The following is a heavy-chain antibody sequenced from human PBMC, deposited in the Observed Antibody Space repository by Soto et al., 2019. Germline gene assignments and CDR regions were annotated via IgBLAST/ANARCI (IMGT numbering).Heavy chain of an antibody. J-gene: IGHJ1*01. CDR3: ARGRSSSWSGGDFQH. Sequence: QVQLVESGGGVVQPGRSLRLSCAASGFTFSSYAMHWVRQAPGKGLEWVAVISYDGSNKYYADSVKGRFTIPRDNSKNTLYLQMNSLRAEDTAVYYCARGRSSSWSGGDFQHWGQGTLVTVSS. V-gene: IGHV3-30-3*01. CDR2: ISYDGSNK. D-gene: IGHD6-13*01. CDR1: GFTFSSYA.